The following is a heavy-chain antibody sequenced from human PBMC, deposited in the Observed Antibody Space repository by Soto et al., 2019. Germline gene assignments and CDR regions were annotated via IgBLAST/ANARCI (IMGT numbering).Heavy chain of an antibody. CDR1: GVTFGNPG. CDR2: IKSKTDGGTT. Sequence: FLRFSYAASGVTFGNPGVSRIRQEQRKGLEWVGRIKSKTDGGTTDYAAPVKGRFTISRDDSKNTLYLQMNSLKTEDTAVYYCTTRVEITTVTWVDVFDIWGQRTIVT. J-gene: IGHJ3*02. D-gene: IGHD4-17*01. CDR3: TTRVEITTVTWVDVFDI. V-gene: IGHV3-15*01.